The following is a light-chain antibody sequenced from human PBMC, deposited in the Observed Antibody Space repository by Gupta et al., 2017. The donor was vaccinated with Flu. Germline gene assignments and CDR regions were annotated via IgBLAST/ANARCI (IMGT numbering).Light chain of an antibody. Sequence: PATLSVSPGERVTLSCRASQSIARNLAWYQKKPGQAPSLLIYGASTRATGIPARFSVSGSGTEFTLTISSLQSEEFAVYYCQQYHNWPRTFGQGTKVEIK. J-gene: IGKJ1*01. CDR3: QQYHNWPRT. V-gene: IGKV3D-15*01. CDR2: GAS. CDR1: QSIARN.